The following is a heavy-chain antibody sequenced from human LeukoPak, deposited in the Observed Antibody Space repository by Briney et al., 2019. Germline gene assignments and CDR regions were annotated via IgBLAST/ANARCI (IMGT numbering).Heavy chain of an antibody. CDR2: IYYSGST. CDR1: GGSISGYY. Sequence: SETLSLTCTVSGGSISGYYWSWVRQPPGKGLERIGCIYYSGSTNYNPYLKSRVTISVDTSKNQFSLKLSSVTAADTAVYFCARHLIAVAGPFDYWGQGTLVTVSS. V-gene: IGHV4-59*08. CDR3: ARHLIAVAGPFDY. J-gene: IGHJ4*02. D-gene: IGHD6-19*01.